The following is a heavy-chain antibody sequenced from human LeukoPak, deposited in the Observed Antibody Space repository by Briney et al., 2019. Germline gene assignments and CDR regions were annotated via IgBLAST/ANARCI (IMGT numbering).Heavy chain of an antibody. D-gene: IGHD6-13*01. CDR2: IKQDGSEK. CDR3: AREWQGGIAAAGTRIEGDY. CDR1: GFSVSGYW. V-gene: IGHV3-7*01. Sequence: GGSLRLSCAVPGFSVSGYWMTWVRQAPGKGLEWVANIKQDGSEKNYVDSVKGRFTISRDNAENSLFLQMNSLRVEDTAVYYCAREWQGGIAAAGTRIEGDYWGQGTLVAVSS. J-gene: IGHJ4*02.